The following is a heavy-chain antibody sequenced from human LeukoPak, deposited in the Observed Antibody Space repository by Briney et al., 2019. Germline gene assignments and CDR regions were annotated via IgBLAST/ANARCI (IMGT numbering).Heavy chain of an antibody. V-gene: IGHV3-30*02. CDR3: AKTRRPYCSSTSCYHEYFQH. CDR2: IRYDGSNK. CDR1: GFTMSGIH. D-gene: IGHD2-2*01. Sequence: GGSLRLSCTASGFTMSGIHMNWVRQAPGKGLEWVAFIRYDGSNKYYADSVKGRFTISRDNSKNTLYLQMNSLRAEDTAVYYCAKTRRPYCSSTSCYHEYFQHWGQGTLVTVSS. J-gene: IGHJ1*01.